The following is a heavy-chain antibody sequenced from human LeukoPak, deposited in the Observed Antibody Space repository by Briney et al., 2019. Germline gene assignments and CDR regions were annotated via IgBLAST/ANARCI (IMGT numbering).Heavy chain of an antibody. CDR2: INPNSGGT. D-gene: IGHD1-26*01. J-gene: IGHJ4*02. CDR3: ALDIVGPTAWHYGY. CDR1: GYTFTGYY. Sequence: ASVKVSCTASGYTFTGYYMHWVRQAPGQGLEWMGWINPNSGGTNYAQKFQGRVTMTRDTSISTAYMELSRLRSDDTAVYYCALDIVGPTAWHYGYWGQGTLVTVSS. V-gene: IGHV1-2*02.